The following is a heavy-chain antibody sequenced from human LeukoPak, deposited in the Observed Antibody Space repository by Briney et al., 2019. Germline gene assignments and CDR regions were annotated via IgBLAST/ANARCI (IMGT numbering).Heavy chain of an antibody. J-gene: IGHJ4*02. D-gene: IGHD2-21*02. CDR1: GFTFSSYA. CDR2: ISYDGSNK. CDR3: ARSLGPHCGGDCYRFDY. Sequence: GGSLRLSCAASGFTFSSYAMHWVRQAPGKGLEWVAVISYDGSNKYYADSVKGRFTISRDNSKNTLYLQMNSLRAEDTAVYHCARSLGPHCGGDCYRFDYWGQGTLVTVSS. V-gene: IGHV3-30*01.